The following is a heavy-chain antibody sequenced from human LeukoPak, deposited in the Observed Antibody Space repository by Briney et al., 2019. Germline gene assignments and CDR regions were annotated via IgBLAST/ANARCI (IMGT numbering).Heavy chain of an antibody. J-gene: IGHJ4*02. CDR2: IYYSRST. D-gene: IGHD4-17*01. CDR1: GGSISAYY. CDR3: ARGYGNFDY. Sequence: SETLSLTCTVSGGSISAYYWSWLRQPPGKGLEWIGYIYYSRSTNYNPSLKSRVTISVDTSKNQFSLKLSSVTAADTAVYYCARGYGNFDYWGQGTLVTVSS. V-gene: IGHV4-59*01.